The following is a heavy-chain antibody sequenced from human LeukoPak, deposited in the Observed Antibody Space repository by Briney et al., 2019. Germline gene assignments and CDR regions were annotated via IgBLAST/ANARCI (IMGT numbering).Heavy chain of an antibody. V-gene: IGHV3-48*03. CDR3: AKSVWSRRYSSDDFDL. D-gene: IGHD6-19*01. Sequence: QPGESLRLSCTASGFSFSTYTMNWVRQAPGKGLEWVSYIGTRGTPTHYADPVKGRFTISRDNTKNSLDLQMTSLRAEDTAVYYCAKSVWSRRYSSDDFDLWGRGTLVTVSS. J-gene: IGHJ2*01. CDR2: IGTRGTPT. CDR1: GFSFSTYT.